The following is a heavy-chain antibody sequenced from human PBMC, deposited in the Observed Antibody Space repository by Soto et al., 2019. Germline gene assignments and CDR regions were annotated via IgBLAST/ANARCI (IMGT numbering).Heavy chain of an antibody. Sequence: SETLSLTCTVSGGSISGYYWSWIRQPPGKGLEWIGYIYYSGSTNYNPSLKSRVTISVDTSKNQFSLKLSSVTAADTAVYYCARGTAMVGGYYMDVWGKGTTVTVS. V-gene: IGHV4-59*08. CDR3: ARGTAMVGGYYMDV. J-gene: IGHJ6*03. D-gene: IGHD5-18*01. CDR1: GGSISGYY. CDR2: IYYSGST.